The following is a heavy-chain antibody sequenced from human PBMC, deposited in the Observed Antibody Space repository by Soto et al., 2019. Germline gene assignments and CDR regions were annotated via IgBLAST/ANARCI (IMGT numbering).Heavy chain of an antibody. D-gene: IGHD4-4*01. Sequence: ESGGGVVQPGRSLRLSCAASGFTFSSYGMHWVRQAPGKGLEWVAVIWYDGSNKYYADSVKGRFTISRDNSKNTLYLQMNSLRAEDTAVYYCARDGATTVTTRYFDYWGQGTLVTVSS. J-gene: IGHJ4*02. CDR1: GFTFSSYG. V-gene: IGHV3-33*01. CDR2: IWYDGSNK. CDR3: ARDGATTVTTRYFDY.